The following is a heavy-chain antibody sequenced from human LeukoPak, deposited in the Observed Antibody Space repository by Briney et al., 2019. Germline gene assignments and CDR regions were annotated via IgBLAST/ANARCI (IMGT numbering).Heavy chain of an antibody. CDR2: INHSGST. V-gene: IGHV4-34*01. Sequence: SETLSLTCAVYGGXFSGYYCSWIRQPPGKGLEWIGEINHSGSTNYNPSLKSRVTISVDTSKNQFSLKLSSVTAADTAVYYCARGVKLYCSGGSCYSRADKYFDYWGQGTLVTVSS. J-gene: IGHJ4*02. CDR1: GGXFSGYY. D-gene: IGHD2-15*01. CDR3: ARGVKLYCSGGSCYSRADKYFDY.